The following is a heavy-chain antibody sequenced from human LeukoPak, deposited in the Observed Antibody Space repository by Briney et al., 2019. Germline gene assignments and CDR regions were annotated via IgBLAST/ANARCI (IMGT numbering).Heavy chain of an antibody. CDR3: ARDRLRAASAFDI. V-gene: IGHV4-59*01. CDR2: IYYSGST. J-gene: IGHJ3*02. D-gene: IGHD6-19*01. Sequence: SETLSLTCTVFGGSISSYYWSWIRQPPGKGLEWIGYIYYSGSTNYNPSLKSRVTISVDTSKNQFSLKLSSVTAADTAVYYCARDRLRAASAFDIWGQGTMVTVSS. CDR1: GGSISSYY.